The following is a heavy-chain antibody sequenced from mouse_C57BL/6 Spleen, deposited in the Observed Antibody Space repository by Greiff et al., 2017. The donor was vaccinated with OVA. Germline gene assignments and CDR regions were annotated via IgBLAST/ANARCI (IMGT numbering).Heavy chain of an antibody. CDR2: IWGVGST. Sequence: VKLMESGPGLVAPSQSLSITCTVSGFSLTSYDVDWVRQSPGKGLEWLGVIWGVGSTNYNSALKSRLSISKDNSKSQVFLKMNSLQTDDTAMYYGARSIYDGSYYAMDYWGQGTSVTVSS. J-gene: IGHJ4*01. CDR3: ARSIYDGSYYAMDY. V-gene: IGHV2-6*01. CDR1: GFSLTSYD. D-gene: IGHD2-3*01.